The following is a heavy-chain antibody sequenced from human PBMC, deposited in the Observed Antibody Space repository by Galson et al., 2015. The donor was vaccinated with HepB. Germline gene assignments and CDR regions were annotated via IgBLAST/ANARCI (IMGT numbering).Heavy chain of an antibody. CDR2: INTSNGQT. J-gene: IGHJ4*02. D-gene: IGHD6-13*01. Sequence: SVKVSCKASGYTFTSHTLDWLRQAPGQGPEWVGRINTSNGQTDFAQKFQGRVTMTIETSTSTAYLELRSLSSHDTAVYYCARRNFDEAAFDYWGQGTLVTVSS. V-gene: IGHV1-18*01. CDR1: GYTFTSHT. CDR3: ARRNFDEAAFDY.